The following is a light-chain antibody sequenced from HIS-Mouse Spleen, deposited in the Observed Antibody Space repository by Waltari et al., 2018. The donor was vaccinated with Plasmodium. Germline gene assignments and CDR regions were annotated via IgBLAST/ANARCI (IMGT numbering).Light chain of an antibody. V-gene: IGKV1-33*01. J-gene: IGKJ4*01. CDR1: QDISNY. CDR2: DAS. Sequence: IHMTQSPSSLSASVGETVPLTCQASQDISNYLIWYQQKPGKAPKLLIYDASDLETGVPSRFSGSGSGTDFTFTISSLQPEDIATYCCQQYDNLPLTFGGGTKVEIK. CDR3: QQYDNLPLT.